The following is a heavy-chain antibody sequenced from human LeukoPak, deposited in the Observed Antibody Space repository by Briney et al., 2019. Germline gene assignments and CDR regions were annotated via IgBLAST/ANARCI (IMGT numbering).Heavy chain of an antibody. D-gene: IGHD3-16*02. CDR3: AKDQGDYVWGSYLPD. V-gene: IGHV3-23*01. J-gene: IGHJ4*02. CDR1: GFTFSSYA. Sequence: GGSLRLSCAASGFTFSSYAMSWVRQAPGKGLEWVSAISGSGGSTYYAGSVKGRFTISRDNSKNTLYLQMNSLRAEDTAVYYCAKDQGDYVWGSYLPDWGQGTLVTVSS. CDR2: ISGSGGST.